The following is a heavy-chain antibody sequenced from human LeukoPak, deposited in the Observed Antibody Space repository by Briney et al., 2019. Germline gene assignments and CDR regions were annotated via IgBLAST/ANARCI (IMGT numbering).Heavy chain of an antibody. V-gene: IGHV3-48*01. Sequence: PGGSLRLSCAASGFTFSSYSMNWVRQVPGKGLKWVSYISSSSSTIYYADSVKGRFTISRDNAKNSLYLQMNSLRAEDTAVYYCARDGGEDIVVVVAGYNWFDPWGQGTLVTVSS. CDR1: GFTFSSYS. D-gene: IGHD2-15*01. CDR2: ISSSSSTI. J-gene: IGHJ5*02. CDR3: ARDGGEDIVVVVAGYNWFDP.